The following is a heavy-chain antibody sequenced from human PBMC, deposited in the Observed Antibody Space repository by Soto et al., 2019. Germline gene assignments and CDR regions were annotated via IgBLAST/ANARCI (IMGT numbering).Heavy chain of an antibody. CDR2: ISGSGGST. D-gene: IGHD6-6*01. CDR3: AKGPFIAARPGNYFDY. J-gene: IGHJ4*02. V-gene: IGHV3-23*01. CDR1: GFTFSSYA. Sequence: GGSLRLSCAASGFTFSSYAMSWVRQAPGKGLEWVSAISGSGGSTYYADSVKGRFTISRDNSKNTRYLQMNSLRAEDTAVYYCAKGPFIAARPGNYFDYWGQGTLVTVSS.